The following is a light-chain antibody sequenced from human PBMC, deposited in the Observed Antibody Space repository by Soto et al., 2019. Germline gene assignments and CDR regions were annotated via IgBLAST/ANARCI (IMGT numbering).Light chain of an antibody. Sequence: DIQVTQSPSSVSASVGDRVTISCRAGQDIGSWLTWYQHKPGKAPKLQIYKASTLKSGVPSRFSGSGSGTEFTLTISSLQPEDFATYYCQQLNSYPVTFGPGTKVDIK. CDR2: KAS. J-gene: IGKJ3*01. CDR1: QDIGSW. CDR3: QQLNSYPVT. V-gene: IGKV1-9*01.